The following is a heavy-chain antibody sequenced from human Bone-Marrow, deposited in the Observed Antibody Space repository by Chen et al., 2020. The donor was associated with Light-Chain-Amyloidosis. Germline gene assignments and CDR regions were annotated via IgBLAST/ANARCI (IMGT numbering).Heavy chain of an antibody. CDR3: ARGAERGYSGYESTNFDY. Sequence: QVQLVQSGAEVKKPGASVKVSCKASGYTFTGYYMHWVRQAPGQGLEWMGWINPNSGGTTYAHKFQGRVTMTRDTSISTAYMELSRLRSDDTAVYYCARGAERGYSGYESTNFDYWGQGTLVTVSS. V-gene: IGHV1-2*07. J-gene: IGHJ4*02. D-gene: IGHD5-12*01. CDR2: INPNSGGT. CDR1: GYTFTGYY.